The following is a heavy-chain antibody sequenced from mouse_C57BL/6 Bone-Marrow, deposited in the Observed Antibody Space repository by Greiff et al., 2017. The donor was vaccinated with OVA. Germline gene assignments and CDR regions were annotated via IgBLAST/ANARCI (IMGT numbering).Heavy chain of an antibody. CDR1: GYTFTSYW. CDR3: ASNYEGFYAMDY. CDR2: IHPNSGST. V-gene: IGHV1-64*01. J-gene: IGHJ4*01. Sequence: QVQLQQPGAELVKPGASVKLSCKASGYTFTSYWMHWVKQRPGQGLEWIGMIHPNSGSTNYNEKFTSKATLTVDKSSSTAYMQLSSLTSEDSAVYYCASNYEGFYAMDYWGQGTSVTVSS. D-gene: IGHD2-1*01.